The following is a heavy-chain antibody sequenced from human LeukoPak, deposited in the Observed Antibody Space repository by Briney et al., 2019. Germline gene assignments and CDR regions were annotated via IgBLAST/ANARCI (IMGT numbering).Heavy chain of an antibody. CDR1: GGSISGYY. V-gene: IGHV4-34*01. CDR3: ARGNILSGYCFDF. CDR2: IHYTGGT. Sequence: PSETLSLTCAVYGGSISGYYWSWIRQPPGKGLEWVGEIHYTGGTSYNPSLKSRATISIDTSKNQLSLELSSVTAADTAVYYCARGNILSGYCFDFWGQGALVTVSS. J-gene: IGHJ4*02. D-gene: IGHD3-9*01.